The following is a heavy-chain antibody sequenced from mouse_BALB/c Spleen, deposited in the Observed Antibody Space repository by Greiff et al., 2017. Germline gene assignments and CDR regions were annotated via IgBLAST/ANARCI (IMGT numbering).Heavy chain of an antibody. Sequence: VHVKQSGPELVKPGASVKISCKASGYSFTGYFMNWVKQSPGQSLEWIGRINPYNGDTFYNQKFKGKATLTVDKSSSTAHMELLSLTSEDSAVYYCGRGEYGNYNDWGQGTTLTVSS. CDR3: GRGEYGNYND. J-gene: IGHJ2*01. CDR1: GYSFTGYF. CDR2: INPYNGDT. D-gene: IGHD2-10*02. V-gene: IGHV1-37*01.